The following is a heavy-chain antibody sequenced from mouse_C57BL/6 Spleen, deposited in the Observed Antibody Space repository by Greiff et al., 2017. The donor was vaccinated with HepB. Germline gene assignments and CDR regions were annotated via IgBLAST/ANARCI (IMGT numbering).Heavy chain of an antibody. J-gene: IGHJ3*01. D-gene: IGHD3-2*02. V-gene: IGHV1-9*01. Sequence: VQLKQSGAELMKPGASVKLSCKATGYTFPGYWIEWVKQRPGHGLEWIGEILPGSGSTNYNEKFKGKATFTADTSSNTAYMQLSSLTTEDSAIYYCARYSAHKLSLRRAWFAYWGQGTLVTVSA. CDR3: ARYSAHKLSLRRAWFAY. CDR2: ILPGSGST. CDR1: GYTFPGYW.